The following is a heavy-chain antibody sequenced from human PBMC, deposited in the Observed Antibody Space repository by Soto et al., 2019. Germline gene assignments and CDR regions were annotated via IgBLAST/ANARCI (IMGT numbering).Heavy chain of an antibody. V-gene: IGHV4-39*01. J-gene: IGHJ4*02. CDR3: VSQRTSVLTQAYFDY. Sequence: SETLSLTCTVSGGAISGYYWGWIRQSPGKGLEWIGSVYYRGRSYSKSSVKSRVTISVDTSKNQFSLNLNSVTASDTAVYYCVSQRTSVLTQAYFDYWGPGALVTVSS. CDR1: GGAISGYY. D-gene: IGHD2-8*01. CDR2: VYYRGRS.